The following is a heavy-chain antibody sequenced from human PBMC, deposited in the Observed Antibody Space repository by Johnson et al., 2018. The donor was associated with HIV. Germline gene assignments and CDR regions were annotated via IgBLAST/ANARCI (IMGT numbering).Heavy chain of an antibody. CDR2: FSGSGGST. Sequence: VQLVESGGGLVKPGGSLRLSCAASGFTVSSYGMHWVRQAPGKGLEWVSAFSGSGGSTYYADSVKGRFTISRDNSKNTLYLQMNSLRTEDTAVYYCANLGDYSGNNGFDIWGQGTMVTVSS. J-gene: IGHJ3*02. CDR3: ANLGDYSGNNGFDI. CDR1: GFTVSSYG. D-gene: IGHD4-23*01. V-gene: IGHV3-23*04.